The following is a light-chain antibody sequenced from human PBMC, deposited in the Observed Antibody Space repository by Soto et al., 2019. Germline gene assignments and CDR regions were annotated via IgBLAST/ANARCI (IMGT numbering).Light chain of an antibody. V-gene: IGKV3-20*01. Sequence: EIVLTQSPGTLSLSPGERATLSCRASQSISSSYLAWYQQKPGQAPRLIIFGASSRATVLPDRFSGSWSGTEFTLTISRLEREDFALYYCQQYEKSPRTFGQGTKVEIK. CDR2: GAS. J-gene: IGKJ1*01. CDR1: QSISSSY. CDR3: QQYEKSPRT.